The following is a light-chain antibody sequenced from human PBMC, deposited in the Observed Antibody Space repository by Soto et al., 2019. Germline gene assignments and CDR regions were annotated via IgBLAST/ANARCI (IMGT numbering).Light chain of an antibody. J-gene: IGLJ2*01. CDR2: EVS. Sequence: QSVLTQPASVSGPPGQSITISCTGTSSDVGGYNYVSWYQQHPGKAPKLMIYEVSNRPSGVSNRFSGSKSGNTASLTVSGLQADDEADYYCSSYAGTSNLVFGGGTKVTVL. CDR1: SSDVGGYNY. CDR3: SSYAGTSNLV. V-gene: IGLV2-14*01.